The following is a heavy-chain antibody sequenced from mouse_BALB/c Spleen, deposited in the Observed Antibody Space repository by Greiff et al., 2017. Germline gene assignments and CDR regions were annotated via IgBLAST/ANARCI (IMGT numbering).Heavy chain of an antibody. D-gene: IGHD1-1*01. J-gene: IGHJ2*01. CDR3: ARDGYYGSSYHFDY. CDR1: GYTFTDYV. V-gene: IGHV1-77*01. Sequence: QVQLQQSGPELVKPGASVKMSCKASGYTFTDYVISWVKQRTGQGLEWIGEIYPGSGSTYYNEKVKGKATLTADKSSNTAYMQLSSLTSEDSAVYFCARDGYYGSSYHFDYWGQGTTLTVSS. CDR2: IYPGSGST.